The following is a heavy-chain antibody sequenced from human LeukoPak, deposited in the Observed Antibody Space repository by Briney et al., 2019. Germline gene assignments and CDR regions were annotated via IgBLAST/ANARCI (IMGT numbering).Heavy chain of an antibody. D-gene: IGHD3-10*01. Sequence: PSETLSLTCTVSGGSISSYYWSWIRQPPGKGLEWIGYIYHSGSTNYNPSLKSRVTISVDTSKNQFSLKLSSVTAADTAVYYCARGTLSITMVRGVIRTRNWFDPWGQGTLVTVSS. J-gene: IGHJ5*02. CDR2: IYHSGST. CDR1: GGSISSYY. V-gene: IGHV4-59*01. CDR3: ARGTLSITMVRGVIRTRNWFDP.